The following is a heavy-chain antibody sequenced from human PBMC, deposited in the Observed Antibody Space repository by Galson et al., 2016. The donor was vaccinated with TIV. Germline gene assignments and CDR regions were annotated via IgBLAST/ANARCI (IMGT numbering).Heavy chain of an antibody. CDR2: IISIFRTA. V-gene: IGHV1-69*13. Sequence: SVKVSCKASGGIFSGYAINWVRQAPGQGLEWMGRIISIFRTANYAEKFQGRVTITADDSTNTVLMELSSLKSEDKAVYYCARRTDGHLYDYYGMDVWGQGTTVIVSS. CDR1: GGIFSGYA. CDR3: ARRTDGHLYDYYGMDV. J-gene: IGHJ6*02. D-gene: IGHD5-24*01.